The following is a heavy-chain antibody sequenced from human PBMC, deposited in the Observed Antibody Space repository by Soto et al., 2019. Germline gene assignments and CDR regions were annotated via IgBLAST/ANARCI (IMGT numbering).Heavy chain of an antibody. CDR2: IYYSGST. Sequence: SETLSLTCTVSGGSISSYYWSWILQPPGKGLEWIGYIYYSGSTNYNPSLKSRVTISVDTSKNQFSLKLSSVTAADTAVYYCARDIMGTNYYYYGMDVWGQGTTVTVSS. J-gene: IGHJ6*02. CDR3: ARDIMGTNYYYYGMDV. D-gene: IGHD2-8*01. CDR1: GGSISSYY. V-gene: IGHV4-59*01.